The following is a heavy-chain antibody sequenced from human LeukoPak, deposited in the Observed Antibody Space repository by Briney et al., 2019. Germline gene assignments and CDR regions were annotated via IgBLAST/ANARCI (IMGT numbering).Heavy chain of an antibody. J-gene: IGHJ4*02. CDR1: GYSISSGYY. Sequence: PSETLSPTFTGSGYSISSGYYWGWIRQPPGKGLEWLGSIYHSGSTYYNPSLKSRVTISVDTSKNQFSLKLSSVTAADTAVYYCARYFGSATIIDYWGQGTLVTVSS. CDR3: ARYFGSATIIDY. D-gene: IGHD5-12*01. V-gene: IGHV4-38-2*02. CDR2: IYHSGST.